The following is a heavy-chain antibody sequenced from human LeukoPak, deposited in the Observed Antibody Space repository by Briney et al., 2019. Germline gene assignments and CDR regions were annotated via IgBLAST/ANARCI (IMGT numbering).Heavy chain of an antibody. CDR1: GYSFTSYW. V-gene: IGHV5-51*01. CDR3: ARPSYYYGSGSPPVAFDI. CDR2: IYPGDSDT. D-gene: IGHD3-10*01. Sequence: GESLKISCKGSGYSFTSYWIGWVRQMPGKGLEWMGIIYPGDSDTRYSPSFQGQVTISADKSISTAYLQWSSLKASDTAMYYCARPSYYYGSGSPPVAFDIWGQGKMVTVSS. J-gene: IGHJ3*02.